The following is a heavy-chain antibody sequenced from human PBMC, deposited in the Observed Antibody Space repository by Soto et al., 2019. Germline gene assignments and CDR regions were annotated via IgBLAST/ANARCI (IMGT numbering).Heavy chain of an antibody. V-gene: IGHV1-69*04. CDR2: IIPILGIA. Sequence: SVKVSCKASGGTFSSYTISWVRQAPGQGLEWMGRIIPILGIANYAQKFQGRVTITADKSTSTAYMELSSLRSEDTAVYYCAREGCSGGSCYSGYYYYYMDVWGKGTTVTAP. CDR3: AREGCSGGSCYSGYYYYYMDV. CDR1: GGTFSSYT. D-gene: IGHD2-15*01. J-gene: IGHJ6*03.